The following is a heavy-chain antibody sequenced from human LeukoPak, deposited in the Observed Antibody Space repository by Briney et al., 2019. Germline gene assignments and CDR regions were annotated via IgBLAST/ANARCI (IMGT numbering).Heavy chain of an antibody. J-gene: IGHJ3*02. CDR1: GGSISRYY. V-gene: IGHV4-59*01. Sequence: SETLSLTCTVSGGSISRYYWSWIRQPPGKGLEWIGYIYYSGSTNYNPSLKSRVTISVDTSKNQFSLKLSSVTAADTAVYYCARDHGDYSQSVDAFDIWGQGTMVTVSS. CDR3: ARDHGDYSQSVDAFDI. CDR2: IYYSGST. D-gene: IGHD4-17*01.